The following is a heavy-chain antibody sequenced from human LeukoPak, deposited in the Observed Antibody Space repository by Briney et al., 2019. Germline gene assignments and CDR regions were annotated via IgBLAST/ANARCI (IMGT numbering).Heavy chain of an antibody. D-gene: IGHD6-13*01. V-gene: IGHV3-23*01. CDR3: AKCLAAGTNRYDY. J-gene: IGHJ4*02. Sequence: GGPLRLSCAASGFTFSSYAMSWVRQAPGKGLEWVSAISGSGGSTYYADSVKGRFTISRDNSKNTLYLQMNSLRAEDTAVYYCAKCLAAGTNRYDYWGQGTLVTVSS. CDR1: GFTFSSYA. CDR2: ISGSGGST.